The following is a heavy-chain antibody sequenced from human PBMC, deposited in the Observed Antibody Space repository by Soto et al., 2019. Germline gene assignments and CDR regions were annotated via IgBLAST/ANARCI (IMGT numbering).Heavy chain of an antibody. D-gene: IGHD3-22*01. J-gene: IGHJ3*02. CDR3: ARDRPARRAHYYDRSPDAFDI. CDR1: GYTFTSYG. V-gene: IGHV1-18*01. Sequence: QVQLVQSGAEVKKPGASVKVSCKASGYTFTSYGISWVRQAPGQGLEWMGWISAYNGNTNYAQKLQGRVTMTTDTSTSTAYMELRSLRSDDTAVYYCARDRPARRAHYYDRSPDAFDIWGQGTMVTVSS. CDR2: ISAYNGNT.